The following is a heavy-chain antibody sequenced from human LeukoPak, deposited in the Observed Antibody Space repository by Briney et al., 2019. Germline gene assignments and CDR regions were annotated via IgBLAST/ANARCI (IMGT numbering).Heavy chain of an antibody. CDR2: IYSGGST. J-gene: IGHJ6*02. CDR1: GFTVSSNY. Sequence: GGSLRLSCAASGFTVSSNYMSWVRQAPGKGLGWVSVIYSGGSTYYADSVKGRFTISRDNSKNTLYLQMNSLRAEDTAVYYCARDSIARHYYYYGMDVWGQGTTVTVSS. D-gene: IGHD6-6*01. CDR3: ARDSIARHYYYYGMDV. V-gene: IGHV3-53*01.